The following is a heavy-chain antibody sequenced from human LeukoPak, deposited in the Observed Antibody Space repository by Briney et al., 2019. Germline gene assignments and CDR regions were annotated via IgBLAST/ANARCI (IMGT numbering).Heavy chain of an antibody. J-gene: IGHJ4*02. Sequence: GGSLRLSCAASGFTFSSYGMSWGRQAPGKGLEWVSAISGSGGSTYYADSVKGRFTISRDNSKNTLYLQMNSLRAEDTAVYYCAKDGGGYYTWAFDYWGQGTLVTGSS. CDR1: GFTFSSYG. V-gene: IGHV3-23*01. CDR3: AKDGGGYYTWAFDY. CDR2: ISGSGGST. D-gene: IGHD3-22*01.